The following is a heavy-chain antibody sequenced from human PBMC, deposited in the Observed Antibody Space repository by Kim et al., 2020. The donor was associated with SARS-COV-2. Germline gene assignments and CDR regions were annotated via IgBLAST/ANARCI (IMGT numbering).Heavy chain of an antibody. CDR2: IIPIFGTA. CDR1: GDTFSSYA. CDR3: ASSGWSRPANADYYYYYGMDV. J-gene: IGHJ6*02. D-gene: IGHD6-19*01. V-gene: IGHV1-69*06. Sequence: SVKVSCKASGDTFSSYAISWVRQAPGQGLEWMGGIIPIFGTANYAQKFQGRVTMTADKSTSTAYMELSSLRSEDTAVYYCASSGWSRPANADYYYYYGMDVWGQGTTVTVSS.